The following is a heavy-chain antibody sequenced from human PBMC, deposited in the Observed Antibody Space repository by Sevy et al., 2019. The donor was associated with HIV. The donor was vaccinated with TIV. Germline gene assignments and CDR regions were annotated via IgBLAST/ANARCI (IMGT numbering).Heavy chain of an antibody. CDR3: ARDLPPSATTVAHFDY. J-gene: IGHJ4*02. CDR1: GFTFSNYE. CDR2: ITNSGSTI. V-gene: IGHV3-48*03. D-gene: IGHD4-17*01. Sequence: GGSLRLSCTASGFTFSNYEMNWVRQAPGKGLEWVSYITNSGSTIYYSDSVRGRFTGSRDNAKNSPYLQMNSLRAEDTAVYYCARDLPPSATTVAHFDYWGRGTLVTVSS.